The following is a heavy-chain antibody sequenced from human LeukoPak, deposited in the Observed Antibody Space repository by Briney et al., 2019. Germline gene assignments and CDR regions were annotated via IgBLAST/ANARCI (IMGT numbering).Heavy chain of an antibody. CDR1: GYTFTGYY. Sequence: ASVKVSCKASGYTFTGYYMHWVRQAPGQGLEWMGWINPNSGGTNYAQKFQGWVTMTRDTSISTAYMELSRLRSDDTAVYYCARGTRSVVVVPAASLDYWSQGTLVTVSS. D-gene: IGHD2-2*01. J-gene: IGHJ4*02. CDR3: ARGTRSVVVVPAASLDY. CDR2: INPNSGGT. V-gene: IGHV1-2*04.